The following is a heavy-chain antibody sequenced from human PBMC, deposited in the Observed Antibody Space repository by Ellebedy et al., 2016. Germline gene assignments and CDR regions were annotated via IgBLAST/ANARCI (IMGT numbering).Heavy chain of an antibody. CDR1: GFTFSSYW. CDR2: ISSSSSYI. D-gene: IGHD6-6*01. V-gene: IGHV3-21*01. J-gene: IGHJ5*02. CDR3: ARDSSSSAFSGPLSNWFNP. Sequence: GESLKISXAASGFTFSSYWMHWVRQAPGKGLEWVSSISSSSSYIYYADSVKGRFTISRDNAKNSLYLQMNSLRAEDTAVYYCARDSSSSAFSGPLSNWFNPWGQGTLVTVSS.